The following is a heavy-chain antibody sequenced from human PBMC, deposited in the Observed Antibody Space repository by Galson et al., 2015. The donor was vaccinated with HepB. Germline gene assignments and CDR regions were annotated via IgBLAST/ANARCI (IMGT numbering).Heavy chain of an antibody. V-gene: IGHV3-49*04. CDR2: IRSKGYGGTT. J-gene: IGHJ6*02. CDR3: TRYQGGNSAGDV. Sequence: SLRLSCAPSGFTFGDYAMSWVRQAPGKGLEWVGFIRSKGYGGTTEYAASVKGRFTISRDDSKSIAYLQMNSLKTEDTAVYYCTRYQGGNSAGDVWGQGTTVTVSS. D-gene: IGHD4-23*01. CDR1: GFTFGDYA.